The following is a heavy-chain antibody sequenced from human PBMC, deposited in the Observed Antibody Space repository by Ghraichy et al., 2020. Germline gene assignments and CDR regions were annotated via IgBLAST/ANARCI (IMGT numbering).Heavy chain of an antibody. CDR1: GGSISIYY. D-gene: IGHD5-18*01. Sequence: SETLSLTCTVSGGSISIYYWSWIRQPPGKGLEWIGYVYYSGSTEYNPSLKGRVTISVDTSKNQFSLKLSSVTAVDTAVYYCARGREFTYGYHFDFWGQGTLVTVSS. CDR3: ARGREFTYGYHFDF. V-gene: IGHV4-59*01. CDR2: VYYSGST. J-gene: IGHJ4*02.